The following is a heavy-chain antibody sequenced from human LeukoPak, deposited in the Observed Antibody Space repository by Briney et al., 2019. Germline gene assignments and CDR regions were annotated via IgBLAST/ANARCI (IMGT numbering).Heavy chain of an antibody. V-gene: IGHV3-30*04. CDR3: GRDLSRLIIDY. CDR2: ISYDGSNK. J-gene: IGHJ4*02. Sequence: PGRSLRLSCAASGFTFSSYAMHWVRQAPGKGLEWVAVISYDGSNKYYADSVKGRFTISRDNSKNTLYLQMNSLRVEDTAVYYCGRDLSRLIIDYWGQGTLVTVSS. CDR1: GFTFSSYA. D-gene: IGHD6-25*01.